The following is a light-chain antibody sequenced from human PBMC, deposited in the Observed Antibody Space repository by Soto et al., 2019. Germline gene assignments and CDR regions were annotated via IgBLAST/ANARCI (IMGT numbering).Light chain of an antibody. CDR2: DVS. CDR1: QSIGRC. V-gene: IGKV1-39*01. J-gene: IGKJ2*01. CDR3: QQSFSAPRT. Sequence: DIQMTQSPSSLSASVGDRVTVTCRASQSIGRCLNWYRQKPGKAPKLLIYDVSHLQTGVPSRFRGAESGTDFTLTISGLQPEDFATYYCQQSFSAPRTFGQATKLDIQ.